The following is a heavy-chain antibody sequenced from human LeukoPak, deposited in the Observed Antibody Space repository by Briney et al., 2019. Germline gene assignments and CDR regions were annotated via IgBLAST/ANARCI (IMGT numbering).Heavy chain of an antibody. CDR1: GFTFSSSA. D-gene: IGHD5-12*01. J-gene: IGHJ4*02. CDR3: ARDRGYGGYAYFDY. CDR2: ISYDGSNK. V-gene: IGHV3-30-3*01. Sequence: GGSLRLSCAASGFTFSSSAMHWVRQAPGKGLEWVAVISYDGSNKYCADSVKGRFTISGDNSKNTLYLQMNSLRAEDTAVYYCARDRGYGGYAYFDYWGQGTLVTVSS.